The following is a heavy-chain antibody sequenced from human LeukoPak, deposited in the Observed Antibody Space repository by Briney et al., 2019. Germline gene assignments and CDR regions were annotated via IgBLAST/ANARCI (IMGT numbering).Heavy chain of an antibody. CDR3: AREWGDGDFDY. D-gene: IGHD3-16*01. J-gene: IGHJ4*02. V-gene: IGHV3-23*01. CDR1: GFIFSNYA. CDR2: ISGSGGST. Sequence: GGSLRLSCAASGFIFSNYAMTWVRQAPGKGLEWVSGISGSGGSTYYADAVRGRFTISRDNAKNSLYLQMNSLRAEDTAVYYCAREWGDGDFDYWGQGTLVTVSS.